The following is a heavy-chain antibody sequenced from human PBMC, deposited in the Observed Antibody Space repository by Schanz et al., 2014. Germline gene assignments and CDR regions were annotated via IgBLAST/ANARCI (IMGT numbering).Heavy chain of an antibody. CDR3: ARGRQQLGSFDY. D-gene: IGHD6-13*01. J-gene: IGHJ4*02. CDR1: GFGFDDYA. CDR2: MSGSGSTA. V-gene: IGHV3-23*04. Sequence: EVQLVESGGGVVRPGGSLRLSCAASGFGFDDYAMSWVRQAPGKGLEWVSGMSGSGSTADYADSVKGRFTISRDNSRKTLYLEMNSLRAEDTAVYYCARGRQQLGSFDYWGPGTLVSVSS.